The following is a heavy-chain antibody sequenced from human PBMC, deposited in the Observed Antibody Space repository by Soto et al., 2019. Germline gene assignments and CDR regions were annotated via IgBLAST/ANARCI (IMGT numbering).Heavy chain of an antibody. Sequence: ASVKVSCKASGYTFATFGIIWVRQAPGQGLEWMGWIGTDNGNTKYAQEVQGRVTLTTDTSTTTAYMELRSLTSDDTAVYYCARSPPHSSSWDYWTVDYWGQGTLVTVSS. D-gene: IGHD6-13*01. CDR2: IGTDNGNT. CDR1: GYTFATFG. V-gene: IGHV1-18*01. CDR3: ARSPPHSSSWDYWTVDY. J-gene: IGHJ4*02.